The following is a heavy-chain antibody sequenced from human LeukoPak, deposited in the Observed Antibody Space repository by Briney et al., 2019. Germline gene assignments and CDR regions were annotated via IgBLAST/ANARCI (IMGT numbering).Heavy chain of an antibody. J-gene: IGHJ4*02. CDR3: AKRTYASSGCSDY. V-gene: IGHV3-23*01. Sequence: PGGSLRLSCAVLGFTFSSYGMTWGGQAPGQGLDWVSGISGSGGSNYADSVKGRFTISRDNSKNTLDLQMNSLTAEDTAVYYCAKRTYASSGCSDYWGQGTLVTVSS. CDR1: GFTFSSYG. D-gene: IGHD3-22*01. CDR2: ISGSGGS.